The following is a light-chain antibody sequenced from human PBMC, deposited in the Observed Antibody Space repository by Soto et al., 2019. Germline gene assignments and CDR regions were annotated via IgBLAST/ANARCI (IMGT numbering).Light chain of an antibody. V-gene: IGKV1-39*01. CDR2: AAV. CDR3: QQTYSSPQWT. CDR1: QSISSY. J-gene: IGKJ1*01. Sequence: DIPMTQSPFSLSASVGDRVTITCRASQSISSYLNWYQQKPGKPPKLLIYAAVSLQSGIPSRFSAYGSGTDFTLTIRSLQPEDFATYYCQQTYSSPQWTFGQGTKVEIK.